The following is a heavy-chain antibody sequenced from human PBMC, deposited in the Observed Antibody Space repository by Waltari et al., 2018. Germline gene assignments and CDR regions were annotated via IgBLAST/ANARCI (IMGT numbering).Heavy chain of an antibody. CDR1: GCSISSSSYY. J-gene: IGHJ6*02. CDR2: IYFSGST. D-gene: IGHD5-12*01. Sequence: QLQLQESGPGLVKPSETLSLTCTVSGCSISSSSYYWGWIRQPPGKGLEWIGSIYFSGSTYYIPSLTSRVTITVDTSKNQSSLTLSAVTAADTAVYYCASERATADYYGMDVWGQGTTVTVPS. V-gene: IGHV4-39*07. CDR3: ASERATADYYGMDV.